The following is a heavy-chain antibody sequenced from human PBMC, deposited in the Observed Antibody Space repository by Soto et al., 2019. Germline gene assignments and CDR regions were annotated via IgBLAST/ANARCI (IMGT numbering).Heavy chain of an antibody. CDR1: GFTFSNYG. CDR2: ISYDGSNK. J-gene: IGHJ4*02. CDR3: VGGRYFGDY. V-gene: IGHV3-30*03. D-gene: IGHD2-21*02. Sequence: QVQLVESGGGVVQPGRYLRLSCAASGFTFSNYGMQWVRQAPGKGLEWVTVISYDGSNKYYADSVKGRFTISRDNSKNTVYLQLSSLRPEDTAVYYCVGGRYFGDYWGQGDLVTVSS.